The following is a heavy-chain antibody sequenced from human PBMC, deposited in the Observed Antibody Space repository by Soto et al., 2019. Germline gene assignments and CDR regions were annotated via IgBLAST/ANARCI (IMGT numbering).Heavy chain of an antibody. CDR1: GGSFSGYY. D-gene: IGHD1-7*01. CDR2: INHSGST. Sequence: QVQLQQWGAGLLKPSETLSLTCAVYGGSFSGYYWSWIRQPPGKGLEWIGEINHSGSTNYNPSLKSRVTISVDTSKNQFSLKLSSVTAADTAVYYCARSRGVELRVVQDWFDPWGQGTLVTVSS. CDR3: ARSRGVELRVVQDWFDP. V-gene: IGHV4-34*01. J-gene: IGHJ5*02.